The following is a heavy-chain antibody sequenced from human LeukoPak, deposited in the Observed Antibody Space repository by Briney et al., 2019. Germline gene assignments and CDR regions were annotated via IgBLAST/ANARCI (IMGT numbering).Heavy chain of an antibody. D-gene: IGHD6-19*01. Sequence: GGSLRLSCAASGFTFSSHWMHWVRQAPGKGLVWVSRIRSTGSSTSYADSVKGRFTVSRDNAKNTLNLQMNSLRAEDTAVYYCARDLFFSDAGYSSGWRAEYFHHWGQGTLVTVSS. J-gene: IGHJ1*01. V-gene: IGHV3-74*01. CDR1: GFTFSSHW. CDR2: IRSTGSST. CDR3: ARDLFFSDAGYSSGWRAEYFHH.